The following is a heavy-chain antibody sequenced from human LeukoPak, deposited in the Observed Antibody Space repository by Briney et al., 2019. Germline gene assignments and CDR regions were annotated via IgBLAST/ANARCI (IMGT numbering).Heavy chain of an antibody. CDR3: ARAIRYDFWSGYYFDY. CDR1: GYTFTSYG. V-gene: IGHV1-18*01. Sequence: ASVKVSCKASGYTFTSYGISWVRQAPGQGLEWMGWISAYNGNTNYAQKLQGRVTMTTDTSTSTAYMELRSLRSDDTAVYYCARAIRYDFWSGYYFDYWGQGTLVTVSS. CDR2: ISAYNGNT. J-gene: IGHJ4*02. D-gene: IGHD3-3*01.